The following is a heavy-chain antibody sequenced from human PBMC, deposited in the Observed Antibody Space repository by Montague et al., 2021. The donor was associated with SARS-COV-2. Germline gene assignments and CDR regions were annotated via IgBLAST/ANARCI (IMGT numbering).Heavy chain of an antibody. V-gene: IGHV4-38-2*02. Sequence: SETLSLTCTVSGRSISTDHYWGWIRQPPGKGLEWIGSIYHSGNTYYNPSLKSRLTISIDTSKNQFSLKLTSLTAADTAVYYCARQVAYLDYFDPWGQGTLVTVSS. CDR1: GRSISTDHY. CDR3: ARQVAYLDYFDP. J-gene: IGHJ5*02. CDR2: IYHSGNT. D-gene: IGHD4-11*01.